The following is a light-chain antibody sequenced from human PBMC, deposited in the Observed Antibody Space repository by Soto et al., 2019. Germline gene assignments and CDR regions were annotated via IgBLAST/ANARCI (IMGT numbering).Light chain of an antibody. J-gene: IGKJ5*01. CDR2: DAT. CDR3: HQYDSLPPT. V-gene: IGKV1-33*01. Sequence: EIQMTQSPSSLSASVGDRVTLTCRASQVINNYLNWYQQKPGKAPKLQILDATNLEPGVPSRFSGGGSRTHFSFAISSLQPEDFATYYCHQYDSLPPTFGQGTRLEIK. CDR1: QVINNY.